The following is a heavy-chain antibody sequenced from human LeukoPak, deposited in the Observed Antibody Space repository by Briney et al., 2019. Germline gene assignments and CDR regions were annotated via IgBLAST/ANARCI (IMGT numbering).Heavy chain of an antibody. J-gene: IGHJ4*02. CDR1: GFTVSSNY. Sequence: GGSLRLSCAASGFTVSSNYMSWVRQAPGKGLEWVSVIYSGGSTYYADSVKGRFTISRDNSKNTLYLQMYSLRAEDTAVYYCAGAPGSSWPPSLDYWGQGTLVTVSS. CDR2: IYSGGST. CDR3: AGAPGSSWPPSLDY. V-gene: IGHV3-53*01. D-gene: IGHD6-13*01.